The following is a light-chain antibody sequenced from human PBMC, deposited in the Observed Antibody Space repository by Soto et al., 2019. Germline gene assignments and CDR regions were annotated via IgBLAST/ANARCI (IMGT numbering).Light chain of an antibody. J-gene: IGKJ1*01. CDR2: AAS. Sequence: EIVLTQSPGTLSSSPGERATLSCRVSESLSSNYLAWYQQRPGQAPRLLIYAASNRARGIPDRFGGSGSGTDFTLTVSRLEPEDFAVYYYQQYGSAPWTFGPGTKV. CDR3: QQYGSAPWT. CDR1: ESLSSNY. V-gene: IGKV3-20*01.